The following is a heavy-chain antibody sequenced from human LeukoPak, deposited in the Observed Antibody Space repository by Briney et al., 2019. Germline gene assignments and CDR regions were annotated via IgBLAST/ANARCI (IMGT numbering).Heavy chain of an antibody. V-gene: IGHV2-70*04. J-gene: IGHJ5*02. CDR3: ARHSGSGYNWFDP. D-gene: IGHD3-10*01. CDR1: GFSLSTSGMR. CDR2: IDWDDDK. Sequence: SGPALVKPTPTLTLTCTFSGFSLSTSGMRVSWIRQPPGKALEWLARIDWDDDKFYSTSLKTRLTISKDTSKNQVVLTMTNMDPVDTATYYCARHSGSGYNWFDPWGQGTLVAVSS.